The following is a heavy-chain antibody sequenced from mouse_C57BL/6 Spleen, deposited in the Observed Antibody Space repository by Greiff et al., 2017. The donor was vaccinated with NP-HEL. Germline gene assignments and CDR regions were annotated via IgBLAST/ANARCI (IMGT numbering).Heavy chain of an antibody. CDR3: ARYLLTGLGY. V-gene: IGHV1-59*01. D-gene: IGHD4-1*01. CDR1: GYTFTSYW. Sequence: QVQLKQPGAELVRPGTSVKLSCKASGYTFTSYWMHWVKQRPGQGLEWIGVIDPSDSYTNYNQKFKGKATLTVDTSSSTAYMQLSSLTSEDSAVYYCARYLLTGLGYWGQGTLVTVSA. CDR2: IDPSDSYT. J-gene: IGHJ3*01.